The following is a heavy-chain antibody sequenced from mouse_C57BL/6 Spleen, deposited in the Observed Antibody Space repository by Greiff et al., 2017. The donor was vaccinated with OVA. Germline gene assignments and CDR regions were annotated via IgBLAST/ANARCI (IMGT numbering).Heavy chain of an antibody. J-gene: IGHJ2*01. CDR2: IYPGSGST. Sequence: VQLQQPGAELVKPGASVKMSCKASGYTFTSYWITWVKQRPGQGLEWIGDIYPGSGSTNYNQKFKDKATLTVDKSSSTAYMQLSSLTSEDSAVYYCARTYDGYYVYFDYWGQGTTLTVSS. D-gene: IGHD2-3*01. V-gene: IGHV1-55*01. CDR1: GYTFTSYW. CDR3: ARTYDGYYVYFDY.